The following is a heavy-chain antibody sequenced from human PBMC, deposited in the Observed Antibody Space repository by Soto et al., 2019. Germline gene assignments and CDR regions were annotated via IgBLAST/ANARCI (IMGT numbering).Heavy chain of an antibody. D-gene: IGHD3-22*01. CDR3: ARRGMDSSGYYRSDY. CDR2: INHSGST. J-gene: IGHJ4*02. CDR1: GGSFSGYY. V-gene: IGHV4-34*01. Sequence: QVQLQQWGAGLLKPSETLSLTCAVYGGSFSGYYWSWIRQPPGKGLEWIGEINHSGSTNYNPSLKSRVTISVDTSKNQFSLKLSSVTAADTAVYYCARRGMDSSGYYRSDYWGQGTLVTVSS.